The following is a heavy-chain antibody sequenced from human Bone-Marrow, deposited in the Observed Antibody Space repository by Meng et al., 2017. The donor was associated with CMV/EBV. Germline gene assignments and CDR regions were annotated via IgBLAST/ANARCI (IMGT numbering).Heavy chain of an antibody. Sequence: GESLKISCAASGFTFSSYGMHWVRQAPGKGLEWVAFIRYDGSNKYYADSVKGRFTISRDNSKNTLYLQMNSLRAEDTAVYYCAKRLVVPDGIIDYYGRDVWGQGTTVTVSS. CDR1: GFTFSSYG. CDR3: AKRLVVPDGIIDYYGRDV. J-gene: IGHJ6*02. D-gene: IGHD2-2*02. V-gene: IGHV3-30*02. CDR2: IRYDGSNK.